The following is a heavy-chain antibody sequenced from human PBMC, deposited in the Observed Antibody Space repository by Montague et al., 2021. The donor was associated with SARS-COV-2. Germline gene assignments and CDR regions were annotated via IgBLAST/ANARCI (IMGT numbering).Heavy chain of an antibody. D-gene: IGHD2-8*01. V-gene: IGHV3-48*03. CDR3: ATNKYCTLHDCLHGRHYFDH. CDR2: ISSSGATL. CDR1: GFDFFHFD. J-gene: IGHJ4*02. Sequence: SLRLSCAASGFDFFHFDIAWVRQAPGRGLEWISDISSSGATLLYADSLKGRFTISRDNIQKSLYLKMNSLRAEDTAVYYCATNKYCTLHDCLHGRHYFDHWGQGTLVTVSS.